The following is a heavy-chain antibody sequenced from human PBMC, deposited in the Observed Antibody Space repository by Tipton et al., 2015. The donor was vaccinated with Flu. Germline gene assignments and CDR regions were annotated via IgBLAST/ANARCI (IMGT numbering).Heavy chain of an antibody. CDR2: IKQDGSEK. D-gene: IGHD1-7*01. CDR1: GFTFSSYW. J-gene: IGHJ6*02. V-gene: IGHV3-7*01. CDR3: ARVNYAYYYYYGMDV. Sequence: SLRLSCAASGFTFSSYWMSWVRQAPGKGLEWVANIKQDGSEKYYVDSVKGRFTISRDNAKNSLYLQMNSLRAEDTAVYYCARVNYAYYYYYGMDVWGQGTTVTVS.